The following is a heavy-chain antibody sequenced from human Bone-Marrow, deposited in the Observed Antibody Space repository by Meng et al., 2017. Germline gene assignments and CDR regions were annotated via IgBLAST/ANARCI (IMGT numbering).Heavy chain of an antibody. CDR2: INPNSGDA. V-gene: IGHV1-8*03. CDR3: AKYSYGLGDYLDY. CDR1: GYTFTSND. Sequence: QVQLLQSGAEVKTPAASVKGSCKTSGYTFTSNDFNWVRQAPGQGLEWMGWINPNSGDAGYAQKFQGRVTITMNTSISTAYMELSSLRAEDTALYYCAKYSYGLGDYLDYWGQGALVTV. D-gene: IGHD5-18*01. J-gene: IGHJ4*02.